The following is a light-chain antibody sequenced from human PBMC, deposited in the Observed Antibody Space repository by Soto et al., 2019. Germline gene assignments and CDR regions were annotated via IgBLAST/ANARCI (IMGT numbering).Light chain of an antibody. V-gene: IGKV3-20*01. J-gene: IGKJ1*01. CDR1: QSVRSSY. CDR3: QQYGTSPRT. CDR2: GVS. Sequence: EIVLTQSPGTLSLSPGERATLSCRASQSVRSSYLAWYQQKLGQAPRLLIYGVSKRATGIPDRFSGSGSGTDFTLTISRLESEDFAVYYWQQYGTSPRTFGQGTKVEIK.